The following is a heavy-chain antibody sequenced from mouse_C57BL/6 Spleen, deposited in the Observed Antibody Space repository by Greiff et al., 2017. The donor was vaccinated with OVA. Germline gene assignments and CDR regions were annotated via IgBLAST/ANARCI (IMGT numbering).Heavy chain of an antibody. V-gene: IGHV5-17*01. CDR2: ISSGSSTI. Sequence: EVQLQESGGGLVKPGGSLKLSCAASGFTFSDYGMHWVRQAPEKGLEWVAYISSGSSTIYYADTVKGRFTISSDNAKNTLFLQMTSLRAEDTAMYYCASLTGTWYFDVWGTGTTVTVSS. J-gene: IGHJ1*03. CDR1: GFTFSDYG. CDR3: ASLTGTWYFDV. D-gene: IGHD4-1*01.